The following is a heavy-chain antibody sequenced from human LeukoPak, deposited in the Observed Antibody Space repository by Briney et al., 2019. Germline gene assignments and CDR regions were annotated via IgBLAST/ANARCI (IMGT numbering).Heavy chain of an antibody. D-gene: IGHD2-21*02. CDR3: ARDSAYCGGDCYPEYFDY. Sequence: ASVKVSCKASGYTFTSYYMHWVRQAPGQGLEWMGIINPSGGSTSYAQKFQGRVTMTRDTSTSTVCMELSSLRSEDTAVYYCARDSAYCGGDCYPEYFDYWGQGTLVTVSS. V-gene: IGHV1-46*01. J-gene: IGHJ4*02. CDR1: GYTFTSYY. CDR2: INPSGGST.